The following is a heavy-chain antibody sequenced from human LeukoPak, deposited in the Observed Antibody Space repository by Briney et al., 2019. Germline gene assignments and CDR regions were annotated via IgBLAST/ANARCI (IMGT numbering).Heavy chain of an antibody. J-gene: IGHJ4*02. Sequence: PGGSLRLFCAASGFTFSSYSMIWVRQAPGKGPEWVSAIPGNCGSTYHADSVKGRFTISRDNSKNTLYLQMNSLRAEDTAVYYCAKDAYDSSGYYYDYFDYWGQGTLVTVSS. D-gene: IGHD3-22*01. CDR3: AKDAYDSSGYYYDYFDY. V-gene: IGHV3-23*01. CDR2: IPGNCGST. CDR1: GFTFSSYS.